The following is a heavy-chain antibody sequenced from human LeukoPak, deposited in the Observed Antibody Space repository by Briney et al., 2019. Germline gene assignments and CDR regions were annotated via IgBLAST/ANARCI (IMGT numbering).Heavy chain of an antibody. CDR2: IYYSGST. J-gene: IGHJ4*02. D-gene: IGHD1-26*01. CDR1: GGSINNYY. V-gene: IGHV4-59*08. Sequence: SETLSLTCTVSGGSINNYYWSWIRQPPGKGLEWIGYIYYSGSTNYNPSLKGRITISVDTSKNQFSLKLSSVTAADTAVYYCARQAGSPWYFDYWGQGTLVTVSS. CDR3: ARQAGSPWYFDY.